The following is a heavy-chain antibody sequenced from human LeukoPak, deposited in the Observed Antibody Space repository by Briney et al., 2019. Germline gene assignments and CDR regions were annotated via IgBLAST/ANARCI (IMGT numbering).Heavy chain of an antibody. D-gene: IGHD6-13*01. CDR1: GFTFSSYA. J-gene: IGHJ4*02. CDR3: ARDLSPGIAAAGLDY. CDR2: ISYDGSNK. Sequence: PGGSLRLSCAASGFTFSSYAMHWVRQAPGKGLEWVAVISYDGSNKYYADSVKGRFTISRDNSKNTLYLQMNSLRAEDTAVYYCARDLSPGIAAAGLDYWGQGTLVTVSS. V-gene: IGHV3-30-3*01.